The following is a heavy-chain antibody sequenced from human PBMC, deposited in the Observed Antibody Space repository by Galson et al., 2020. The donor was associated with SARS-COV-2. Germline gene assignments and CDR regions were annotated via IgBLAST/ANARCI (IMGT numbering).Heavy chain of an antibody. D-gene: IGHD6-19*01. V-gene: IGHV4-39*01. CDR1: GGSISSSGYY. Sequence: SETLSLTCNVSGGSISSSGYYWGWVRQPPGQGLEWIGSIYHSGSTYYNQSLKSRVTISIDTSKNQFSLKVNSVTAADTAVYYCARQRVWAEEGRDPWGLGTLVTVSS. J-gene: IGHJ5*02. CDR2: IYHSGST. CDR3: ARQRVWAEEGRDP.